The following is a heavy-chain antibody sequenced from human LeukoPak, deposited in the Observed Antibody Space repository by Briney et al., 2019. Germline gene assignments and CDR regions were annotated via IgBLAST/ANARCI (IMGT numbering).Heavy chain of an antibody. CDR3: ARARYSDYYDSSGYYYLEFDY. CDR2: IYYSGST. D-gene: IGHD3-22*01. Sequence: PSETLSLTCTVSGGSISSYYWSWIRQPPGKGLEWIGYIYYSGSTNYNPSLKSRVTISVDTSKNQFSLKLSSVTAADTAVYYCARARYSDYYDSSGYYYLEFDYWGQGTLVTVSS. CDR1: GGSISSYY. V-gene: IGHV4-59*01. J-gene: IGHJ4*02.